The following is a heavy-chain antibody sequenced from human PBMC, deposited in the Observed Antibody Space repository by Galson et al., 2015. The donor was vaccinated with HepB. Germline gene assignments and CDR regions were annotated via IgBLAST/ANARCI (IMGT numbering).Heavy chain of an antibody. Sequence: SVKVSCKVSGYTLTELSMHWVRQAPGKGLEWMGGFDPEDGETIYAQKFQGRVTMNEDTSTDTAYMELSSLRSEDTAVYYCATKRAPGPAAISDAFDIWGQGTMVTVSS. D-gene: IGHD2-2*01. CDR2: FDPEDGET. CDR1: GYTLTELS. V-gene: IGHV1-24*01. J-gene: IGHJ3*02. CDR3: ATKRAPGPAAISDAFDI.